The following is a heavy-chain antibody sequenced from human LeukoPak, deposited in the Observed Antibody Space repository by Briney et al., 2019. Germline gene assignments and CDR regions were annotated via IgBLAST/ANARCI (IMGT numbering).Heavy chain of an antibody. CDR2: INPSGGST. CDR1: GYTFTSYY. J-gene: IGHJ5*02. V-gene: IGHV1-46*01. CDR3: AREATMVRGVLVGFDP. D-gene: IGHD3-10*01. Sequence: GASVKVSCKASGYTFTSYYMHWVRQAPGQGLEWMGIINPSGGSTSYAQKLQGRVTMTRDMSTSTVYMELSSLRSEDTAVYYCAREATMVRGVLVGFDPWGQGTLVTVSS.